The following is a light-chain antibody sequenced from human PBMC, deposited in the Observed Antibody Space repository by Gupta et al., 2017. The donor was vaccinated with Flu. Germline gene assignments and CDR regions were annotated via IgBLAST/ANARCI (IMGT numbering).Light chain of an antibody. V-gene: IGKV1-39*01. CDR2: AAS. J-gene: IGKJ2*03. CDR3: QQSYRPRSS. CDR1: QSIGNS. Sequence: DIQMTQSPSSLSASVGDRVTITCRASQSIGNSLNWYQQRPGKAPKLLIAAASSLQTAVPSRFSGSGSGTDFTLTISSLQPEDFATDYCQQSYRPRSSCGQGTKVEIK.